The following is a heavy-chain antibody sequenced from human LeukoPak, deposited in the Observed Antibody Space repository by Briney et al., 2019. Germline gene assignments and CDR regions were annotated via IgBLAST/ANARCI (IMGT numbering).Heavy chain of an antibody. CDR1: GFTFSSNY. CDR2: IYSGGST. V-gene: IGHV3-66*02. CDR3: ANGATPFDY. Sequence: QPGXSLRLSCAASGFTFSSNYMSWVRQAPGKGLEWVSVIYSGGSTYYSDSVKGRSTISRDNSKNTLYLQMNSLRAEDTAVYYCANGATPFDYWGQGTLVTVSS. J-gene: IGHJ4*02. D-gene: IGHD3-16*01.